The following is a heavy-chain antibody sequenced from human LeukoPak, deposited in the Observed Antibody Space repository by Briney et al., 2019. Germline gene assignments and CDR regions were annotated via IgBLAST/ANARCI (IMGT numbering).Heavy chain of an antibody. V-gene: IGHV1-69*05. CDR2: IIPIVGTA. CDR1: GYTFTSYD. Sequence: GASVKVSCKASGYTFTSYDINWVRQATGQGLEWMGRIIPIVGTANYAQKFQGRVTITTDESTSTAYMELSSLRSEDTAVYYCARTESATLWSQIDYWGQGTLVTVSS. J-gene: IGHJ4*02. CDR3: ARTESATLWSQIDY. D-gene: IGHD3-10*01.